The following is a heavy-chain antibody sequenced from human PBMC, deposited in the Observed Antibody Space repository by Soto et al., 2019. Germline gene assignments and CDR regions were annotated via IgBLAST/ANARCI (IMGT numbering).Heavy chain of an antibody. CDR2: FDPEDGET. V-gene: IGHV1-24*01. D-gene: IGHD2-2*01. CDR1: GYTLTELS. Sequence: QVQLVQSGAEVKKPGASVKVSCKVSGYTLTELSMHWVRQAPGKGLEWMGGFDPEDGETIYAQKFQGRVTMTEDTSTDTAYMELSSLRSEDTAVYYCATGCSSTSCYGVTNWFDPWGQGTLVTVSS. J-gene: IGHJ5*02. CDR3: ATGCSSTSCYGVTNWFDP.